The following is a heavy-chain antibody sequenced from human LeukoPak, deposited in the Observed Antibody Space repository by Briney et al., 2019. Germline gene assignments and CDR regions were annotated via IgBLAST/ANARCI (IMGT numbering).Heavy chain of an antibody. CDR1: GGSISNYY. CDR3: ARDKVPGGKRWFDP. D-gene: IGHD4-23*01. V-gene: IGHV4-59*01. J-gene: IGHJ5*02. Sequence: SETLSLTCTVSGGSISNYYWTWIRQPPGKGLEWIGFISYSGNTNYNPSLKSRVTISRDTSKNQFSLRLSSVTAADAAVYYCARDKVPGGKRWFDPWGQGIPVIVSS. CDR2: ISYSGNT.